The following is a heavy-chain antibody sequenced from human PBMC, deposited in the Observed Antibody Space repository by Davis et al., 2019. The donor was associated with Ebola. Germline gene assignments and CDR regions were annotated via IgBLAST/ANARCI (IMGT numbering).Heavy chain of an antibody. CDR2: FYDSWST. D-gene: IGHD1-26*01. CDR3: ARLSPVGATVDY. J-gene: IGHJ4*02. V-gene: IGHV4-39*02. Sequence: PSETLSLTCAVSGDSFSTSRYPWGWVRQSPDKGLEWIGNFYDSWSTYYNPSFRSPVTLSVDSNNNHFSLRLTSVTAADTAVYYCARLSPVGATVDYWGPGSLVTVSS. CDR1: GDSFSTSRYP.